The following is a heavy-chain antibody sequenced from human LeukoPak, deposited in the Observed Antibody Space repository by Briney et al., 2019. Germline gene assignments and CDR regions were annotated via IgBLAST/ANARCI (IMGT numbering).Heavy chain of an antibody. J-gene: IGHJ5*02. CDR3: ARRGGYRENWFDP. CDR2: INHSGST. CDR1: GGSFSGYY. V-gene: IGHV4-34*01. D-gene: IGHD2-15*01. Sequence: SETLSLTCAVYGGSFSGYYWSWIRQPPGKGLEWIGEINHSGSTKYNPSLKSRVTISVDTSKNQFSLKLSSVTAADTAVYYCARRGGYRENWFDPWGQGTLVTVSS.